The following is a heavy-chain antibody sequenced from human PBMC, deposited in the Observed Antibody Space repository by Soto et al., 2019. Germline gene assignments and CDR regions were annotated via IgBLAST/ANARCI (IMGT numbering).Heavy chain of an antibody. J-gene: IGHJ4*02. D-gene: IGHD1-1*01. CDR3: ARELSTLGTIDY. CDR1: GYTFSTYG. Sequence: ASVKVSCKASGYTFSTYGISWVRQAPGQGLEWMGWISPYNGNKKYAQKLQGRVTMTTDTSTSTAYMELRSLRSDDTAMYYCARELSTLGTIDYWGQGTLVTV. CDR2: ISPYNGNK. V-gene: IGHV1-18*01.